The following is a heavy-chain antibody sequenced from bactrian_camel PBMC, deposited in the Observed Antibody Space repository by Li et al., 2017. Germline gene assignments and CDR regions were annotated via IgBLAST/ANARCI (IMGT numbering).Heavy chain of an antibody. V-gene: IGHV3-2*01. CDR2: ISSDGATT. D-gene: IGHD5*01. CDR1: EFPFSSNY. CDR3: ATDPVGTWDLGRYGY. Sequence: VQLVESGGGLVQPGGSLRLACATSEFPFSSNYMSWVRQAHGKGLEWVSMISSDGATTYYADSVKGRFTVSRDNAKNTLYLQMNSLKTEDTAVYYCATDPVGTWDLGRYGYWGQGTQVTVS. J-gene: IGHJ6*01.